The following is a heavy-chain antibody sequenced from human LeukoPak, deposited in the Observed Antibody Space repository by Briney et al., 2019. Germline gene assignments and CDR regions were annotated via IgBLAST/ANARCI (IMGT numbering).Heavy chain of an antibody. Sequence: PSETLSLTCSVSGASIDSGDSGGYYWAWLRQPPGKGLEWIGSVYYSGSLKYNPSLKGRVSISRDMSKNQFFLNLTSVNATDTAVYYCARRDYAAWFDPWGQGTLVTVSS. CDR1: GASIDSGDSGGYY. D-gene: IGHD4/OR15-4a*01. V-gene: IGHV4-39*07. CDR3: ARRDYAAWFDP. CDR2: VYYSGSL. J-gene: IGHJ5*02.